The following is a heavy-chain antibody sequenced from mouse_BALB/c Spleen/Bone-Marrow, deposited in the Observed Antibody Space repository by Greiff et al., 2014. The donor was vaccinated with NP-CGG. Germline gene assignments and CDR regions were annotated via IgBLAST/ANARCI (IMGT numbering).Heavy chain of an antibody. V-gene: IGHV4-1*02. J-gene: IGHJ3*01. Sequence: EVKLMESGGGLVQPGGSPKLSYAASGFDFSRYWMSWVRQAPGKGLEWIGEINPDSSTINYAPSLKDKFIISRDNAKNTLYLQMSKVRSEDTALYYCARNWDVGFAYWGQGTLVTVSA. CDR3: ARNWDVGFAY. D-gene: IGHD4-1*01. CDR2: INPDSSTI. CDR1: GFDFSRYW.